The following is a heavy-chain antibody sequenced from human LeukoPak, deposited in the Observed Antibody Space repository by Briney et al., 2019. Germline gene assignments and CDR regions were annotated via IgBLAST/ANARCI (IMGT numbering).Heavy chain of an antibody. CDR3: ARDRVPERYYGSGSSPIGYYYGMDV. CDR1: GFTCSSYW. J-gene: IGHJ6*02. CDR2: INTDGSST. Sequence: PGGSLRLSCAASGFTCSSYWMHWVRQAPGKALVWVSRINTDGSSTSYADSVKGRFTISRDNAKNTLYLQMNRLRAEDTAVYYCARDRVPERYYGSGSSPIGYYYGMDVWGQGTTVTVSS. D-gene: IGHD3-10*01. V-gene: IGHV3-74*01.